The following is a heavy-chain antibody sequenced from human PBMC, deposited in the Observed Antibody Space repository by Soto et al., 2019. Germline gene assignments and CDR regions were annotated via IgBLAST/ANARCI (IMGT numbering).Heavy chain of an antibody. CDR3: VMVDNYVTPTPQDV. CDR1: GYIFVNYG. D-gene: IGHD3-16*01. V-gene: IGHV1-18*01. J-gene: IGHJ6*02. CDR2: ISPYTGNT. Sequence: QVQLVQSGDEVKKPGASVKVSCKASGYIFVNYGIAWVRQAPRQGLEWMGWISPYTGNTHSASKVQGRLTMTTDTSTRTAYMDLGSLTSDNTAVYYCVMVDNYVTPTPQDVWGQGTTVTVSS.